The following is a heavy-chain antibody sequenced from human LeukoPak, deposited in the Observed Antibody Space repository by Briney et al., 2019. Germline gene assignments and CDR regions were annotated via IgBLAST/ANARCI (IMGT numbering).Heavy chain of an antibody. CDR1: GDSVSSSSYF. V-gene: IGHV4-39*01. CDR3: ARHMENRGWRVDY. CDR2: VYYSGNT. J-gene: IGHJ4*02. D-gene: IGHD1-14*01. Sequence: SETLSLTCTVSGDSVSSSSYFWGWIRQPPGKGLEWIGSVYYSGNTYYNPSLKSRVTISVDTSKNQFSVKLSSVPAENTAVYYCARHMENRGWRVDYWGQGILVTVSS.